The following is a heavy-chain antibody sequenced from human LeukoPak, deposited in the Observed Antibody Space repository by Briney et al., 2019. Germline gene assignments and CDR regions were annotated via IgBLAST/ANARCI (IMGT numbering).Heavy chain of an antibody. V-gene: IGHV3-7*01. CDR1: GFTFSSYW. D-gene: IGHD1-7*01. CDR2: IKQDGSEK. J-gene: IGHJ5*02. Sequence: GGSLRLSCAASGFTFSSYWMSWVRQAPGKGLEWVANIKQDGSEKYYVDSVKGRFTISRDNAKNSLYLQMNSLRAEDTAVYYCARGHDNWNYDNWFDPWGQGTLVTVSS. CDR3: ARGHDNWNYDNWFDP.